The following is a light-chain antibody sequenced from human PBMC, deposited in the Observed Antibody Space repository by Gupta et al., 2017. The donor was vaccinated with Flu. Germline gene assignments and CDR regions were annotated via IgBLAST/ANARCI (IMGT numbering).Light chain of an antibody. V-gene: IGLV8-61*01. Sequence: QTGVTQEPSFPVSPGAPAQLTWCLSSGSVSAGYYPGWYQQTPGQAPRTLIYSTSIRSSGVPDRFFGSILGNKAALTITGAQADDESDYYCVLYMGSGISVFGGGTKLTVL. CDR1: SGSVSAGYY. CDR2: STS. J-gene: IGLJ3*02. CDR3: VLYMGSGISV.